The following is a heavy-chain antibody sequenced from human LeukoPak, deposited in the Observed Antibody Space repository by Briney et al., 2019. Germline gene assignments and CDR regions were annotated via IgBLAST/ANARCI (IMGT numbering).Heavy chain of an antibody. CDR1: GDFVSSSNAA. D-gene: IGHD3-3*01. V-gene: IGHV6-1*01. J-gene: IGHJ4*02. CDR2: TYLRSRWYH. Sequence: SQTLSLTCAISGDFVSSSNAAWNWVRQSPSRGLEWLGRTYLRSRWYHDFAESVKSRISINADTSKNQFCLQLNSGTPEDTGVDYGARDGGPTGVLNFDYWGQGTLVTVSS. CDR3: ARDGGPTGVLNFDY.